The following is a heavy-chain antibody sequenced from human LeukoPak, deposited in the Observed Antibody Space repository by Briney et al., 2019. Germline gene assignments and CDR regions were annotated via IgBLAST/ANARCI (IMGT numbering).Heavy chain of an antibody. J-gene: IGHJ4*02. D-gene: IGHD3-3*01. CDR3: ARAGYDFWSGYPHFDY. V-gene: IGHV3-23*01. CDR1: GFTFSSYA. Sequence: GGSLRLSCAASGFTFSSYAMSWVRQAPGKGLEWVSANSGSGGSTYYADSVKGRFTISRDNSKNTLYLQMNSLRAEDTAVYYCARAGYDFWSGYPHFDYWGQGTLVTVSS. CDR2: NSGSGGST.